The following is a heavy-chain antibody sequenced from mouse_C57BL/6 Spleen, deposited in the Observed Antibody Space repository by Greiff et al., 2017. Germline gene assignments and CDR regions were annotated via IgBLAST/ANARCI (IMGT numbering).Heavy chain of an antibody. CDR3: AREAGWLLRFAY. Sequence: QVQLQQSGPELVKPGASVKISCKASGYAFSSSWMNWVKQRPGKGLEWIGRIYPGDGDTNYNGKFKGKATLTADKSSSTAYMQLSSLTSEDSAVYFCAREAGWLLRFAYWGQGTLVTVSA. J-gene: IGHJ3*01. CDR2: IYPGDGDT. CDR1: GYAFSSSW. V-gene: IGHV1-82*01. D-gene: IGHD2-3*01.